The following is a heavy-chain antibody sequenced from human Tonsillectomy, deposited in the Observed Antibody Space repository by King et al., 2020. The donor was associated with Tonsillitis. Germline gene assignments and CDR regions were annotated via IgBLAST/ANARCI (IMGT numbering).Heavy chain of an antibody. D-gene: IGHD5-18*01. J-gene: IGHJ4*02. CDR3: TKDSGGDTAMVWN. CDR1: GFTFSNAW. V-gene: IGHV3-15*01. CDR2: IKSKTDGGTT. Sequence: DVQLVESGGGLVKPGGSLRLSCAASGFTFSNAWMSWVRQAPGKGLEWVGRIKSKTDGGTTDYAAPVKGRFTISRDDSKNTLYLQMNSLKTEDTAVYYCTKDSGGDTAMVWNWGQGTLVTVSS.